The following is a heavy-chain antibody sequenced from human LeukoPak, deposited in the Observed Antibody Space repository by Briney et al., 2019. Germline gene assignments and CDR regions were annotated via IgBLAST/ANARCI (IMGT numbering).Heavy chain of an antibody. J-gene: IGHJ3*02. Sequence: MSSETLSLTCTVSGVSISSNTYYWGWIRQPPGKGLEWIGIIYYSGNTYYNPSLKSRVTISVDTSKSQFSLKLSSVTAADTTVYYCARLRSDGAFDIWGQGTMVTVSS. CDR1: GVSISSNTYY. CDR2: IYYSGNT. D-gene: IGHD2-15*01. V-gene: IGHV4-39*01. CDR3: ARLRSDGAFDI.